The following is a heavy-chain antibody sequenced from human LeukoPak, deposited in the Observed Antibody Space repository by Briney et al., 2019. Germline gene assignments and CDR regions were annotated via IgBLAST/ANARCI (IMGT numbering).Heavy chain of an antibody. J-gene: IGHJ5*02. CDR2: IYYSGST. Sequence: KPSETLSLTCTVSGGSISSSSYYWGWIRQPSGKGLEWIGSIYYSGSTDYNPSLKSRVTISVDTSKNQFSLKLSSVTAADTAVYYCARDQITGTVWFDPWGQGTLVTVSS. V-gene: IGHV4-39*07. CDR1: GGSISSSSYY. CDR3: ARDQITGTVWFDP. D-gene: IGHD1-20*01.